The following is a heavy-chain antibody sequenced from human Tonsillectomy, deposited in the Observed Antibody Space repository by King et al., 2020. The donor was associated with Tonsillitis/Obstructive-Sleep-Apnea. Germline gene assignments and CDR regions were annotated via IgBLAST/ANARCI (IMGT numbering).Heavy chain of an antibody. CDR1: VGTFSSYA. CDR2: IIPIFGTA. J-gene: IGHJ6*03. Sequence: QLVQSGAEVKKPGSSVKVSCKASVGTFSSYAISWVRQAPGQGLEWLGGIIPIFGTANCGQKFQGRVTITADESTSTAYMELSSLRSEDTAVYYCARRSSRGDYYYYYMDVWGKGTTVTVSS. CDR3: ARRSSRGDYYYYYMDV. V-gene: IGHV1-69*12. D-gene: IGHD6-13*01.